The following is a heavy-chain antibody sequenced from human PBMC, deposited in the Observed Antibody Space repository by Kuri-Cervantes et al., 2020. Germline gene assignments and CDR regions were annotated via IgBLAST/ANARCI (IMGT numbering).Heavy chain of an antibody. V-gene: IGHV4-38-2*01. D-gene: IGHD1-1*01. Sequence: GSLRLSCAVSGYSISSGYYWGWIRQPPGKGLEWIGSIYHSGSTYYNPSLKSRVTISVDTSKNQFSLKLSSVTAADTAVYYCARGPETGTGAFDIWGQGTMVTVSS. CDR3: ARGPETGTGAFDI. CDR2: IYHSGST. CDR1: GYSISSGYY. J-gene: IGHJ3*02.